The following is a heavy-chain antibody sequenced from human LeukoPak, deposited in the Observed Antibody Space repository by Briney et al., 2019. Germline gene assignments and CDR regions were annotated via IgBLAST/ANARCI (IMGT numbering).Heavy chain of an antibody. D-gene: IGHD2-2*01. V-gene: IGHV4-59*01. CDR2: IYHSGST. J-gene: IGHJ4*02. Sequence: SETLSLTCTVAGGSISSYYWSWIRQPPGKGLEWIGYIYHSGSTNYNPSLKSRVTISVDTSKNRFSLKLSSVTAADTAVYYCARDSLCGTSRYSGYYFDYWGQGTLVTVSS. CDR3: ARDSLCGTSRYSGYYFDY. CDR1: GGSISSYY.